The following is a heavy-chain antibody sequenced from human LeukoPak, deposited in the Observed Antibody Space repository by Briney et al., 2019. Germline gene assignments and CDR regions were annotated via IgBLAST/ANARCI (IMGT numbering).Heavy chain of an antibody. CDR2: IYYSGST. CDR3: ARHGGQDIVVVPAAIARPYYYGMDV. J-gene: IGHJ6*02. V-gene: IGHV4-39*01. Sequence: PSETLSLTCTVSGGSISSSSYSWGWIRQPPGKGLEWIGSIYYSGSTYYNPSLKSRVTISVDTSKNQFSLKLSSVTAADTAVYYCARHGGQDIVVVPAAIARPYYYGMDVWGQGTTVTVSS. D-gene: IGHD2-2*01. CDR1: GGSISSSSYS.